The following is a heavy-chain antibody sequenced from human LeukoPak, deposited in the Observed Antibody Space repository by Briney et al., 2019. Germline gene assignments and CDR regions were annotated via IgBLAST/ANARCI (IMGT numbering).Heavy chain of an antibody. D-gene: IGHD4-23*01. CDR3: AIGVVSPNPYYFDY. J-gene: IGHJ4*02. CDR2: INHSGST. V-gene: IGHV4-34*01. Sequence: SETLSLTCAVYGGSFSGYYWSWIRQPPGKGLEWIGEINHSGSTNYNPSLKSRVTISVDTSKNQFSLKLSSVTAADTAVYYCAIGVVSPNPYYFDYWGQGTLVTVSS. CDR1: GGSFSGYY.